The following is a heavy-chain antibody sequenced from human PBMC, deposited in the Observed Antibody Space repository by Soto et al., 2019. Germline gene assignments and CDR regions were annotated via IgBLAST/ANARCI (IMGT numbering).Heavy chain of an antibody. CDR2: ISGSGGST. J-gene: IGHJ4*02. D-gene: IGHD3-3*01. CDR1: GFTFSSYA. CDR3: AKGRAITVFGVITPFDS. Sequence: GSLRLSCAASGFTFSSYAMSWVRQAPGKGLEWVSAISGSGGSTYYAASVKGRFTISRDNSKKTLYLQMNSLRADDTAVYYCAKGRAITVFGVITPFDSWGQGTLVTVSS. V-gene: IGHV3-23*01.